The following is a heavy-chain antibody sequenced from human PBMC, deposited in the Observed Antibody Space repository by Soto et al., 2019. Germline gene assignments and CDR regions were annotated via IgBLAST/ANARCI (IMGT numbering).Heavy chain of an antibody. Sequence: QVQLQESGPGLVKPSETLSLTCTVSGGSISSYYWSWIRQPPGKGLEWIGYIYYSGSTNYNPSLKSRVTISVDTSKNQFSLKLSSVTAADTAVYYCARHPASYCSSTSCYDHFDYWGQGTLVTVSS. CDR2: IYYSGST. D-gene: IGHD2-2*01. V-gene: IGHV4-59*08. CDR3: ARHPASYCSSTSCYDHFDY. J-gene: IGHJ4*02. CDR1: GGSISSYY.